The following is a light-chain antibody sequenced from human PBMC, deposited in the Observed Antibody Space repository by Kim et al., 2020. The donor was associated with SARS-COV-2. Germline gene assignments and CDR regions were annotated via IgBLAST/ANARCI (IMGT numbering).Light chain of an antibody. Sequence: SYELTQPPSVSVSPGQTASITCSGYKLGDKYVSWYQQKPGQSPVVVFYQDNQRPSGIPERFSGSNSGNTATLTISGTQAMDEADYYCQAWDSRTHNYVFGTGTKVTVL. CDR3: QAWDSRTHNYV. V-gene: IGLV3-1*01. CDR1: KLGDKY. CDR2: QDN. J-gene: IGLJ1*01.